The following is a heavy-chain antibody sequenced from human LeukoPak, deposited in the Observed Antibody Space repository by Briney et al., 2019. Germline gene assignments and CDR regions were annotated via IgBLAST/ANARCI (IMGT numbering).Heavy chain of an antibody. V-gene: IGHV3-33*01. D-gene: IGHD3-22*01. CDR1: GFTFSSYG. Sequence: GRSLRLSCAASGFTFSSYGMHWVRQAPGKGLEWVAVIWYDGSNKYYADSVKGRFTISRDNSKNTLYVQMSSLRAEDTAVYYCARGKYYYDSSGYYYGDLLYYFDYWGQGTLVTVSS. CDR2: IWYDGSNK. J-gene: IGHJ4*02. CDR3: ARGKYYYDSSGYYYGDLLYYFDY.